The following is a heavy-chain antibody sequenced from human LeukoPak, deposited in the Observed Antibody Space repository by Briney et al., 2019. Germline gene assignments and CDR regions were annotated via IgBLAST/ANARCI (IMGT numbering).Heavy chain of an antibody. V-gene: IGHV3-23*01. CDR1: GITLSNYG. Sequence: GGSLRLSCGVSGITLSNYGMSWVRQAPGKGLEWVAGMSDSGGRTNYADSVRGRFTISRDSRENILYLQIKSLSVEDTAVYFCANRGVVIWVVLVGFKKEAYYFDSWGQGALVTVSS. CDR3: ANRGVVIWVVLVGFKKEAYYFDS. D-gene: IGHD3-10*01. CDR2: MSDSGGRT. J-gene: IGHJ4*02.